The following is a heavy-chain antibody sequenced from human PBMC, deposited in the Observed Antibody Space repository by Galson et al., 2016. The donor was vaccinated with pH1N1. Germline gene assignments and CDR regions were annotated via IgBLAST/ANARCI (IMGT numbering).Heavy chain of an antibody. CDR1: GFTFSDST. CDR2: FVVGSGDT. CDR3: AADTLFIADPKRCYYYYAIDV. Sequence: SVKVSCKASGFTFSDSTMQWVRQARGQRLEWIGWFVVGSGDTNYAQKFQERVTITRDISTSTAYMELTTLRSEDTAVYYCAADTLFIADPKRCYYYYAIDVWGQGTTVTVSS. V-gene: IGHV1-58*02. J-gene: IGHJ6*02. D-gene: IGHD6-13*01.